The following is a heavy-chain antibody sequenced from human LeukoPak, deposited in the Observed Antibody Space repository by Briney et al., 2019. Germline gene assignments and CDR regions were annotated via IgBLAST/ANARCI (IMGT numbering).Heavy chain of an antibody. J-gene: IGHJ5*02. CDR1: GYTFTGYY. CDR2: INPNSGGT. Sequence: ASVKVSCKASGYTFTGYYMHWVRQAPGQGLEWMGWINPNSGGTNYAQKLQGRVTMTTDTSTSTAYMELRSLRADDTAVYYCARGFELVNWFDPWGQGTLVTVSS. D-gene: IGHD6-6*01. V-gene: IGHV1-2*02. CDR3: ARGFELVNWFDP.